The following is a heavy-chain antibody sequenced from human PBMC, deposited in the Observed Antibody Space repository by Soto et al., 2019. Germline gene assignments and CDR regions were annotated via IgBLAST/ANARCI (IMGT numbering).Heavy chain of an antibody. CDR1: GGTFSRYA. D-gene: IGHD3-22*01. Sequence: QVQLVQSGAEVKKPGSSVKVSCKASGGTFSRYAISWVRQAPGQGLEWMGGVIPIFGTAHYAQKFQGRVTITADESTSTAYMELSSLRAEDTAGYYCARRGVVVVARGDAFDIWGQGTMVTVSS. V-gene: IGHV1-69*12. CDR3: ARRGVVVVARGDAFDI. CDR2: VIPIFGTA. J-gene: IGHJ3*02.